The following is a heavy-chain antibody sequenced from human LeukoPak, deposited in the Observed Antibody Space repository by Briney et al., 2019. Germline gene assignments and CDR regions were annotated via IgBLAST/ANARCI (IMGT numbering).Heavy chain of an antibody. CDR3: ARDRLQLQS. CDR1: GGSISNYY. D-gene: IGHD5-24*01. Sequence: PSETLSLTCTVSGGSISNYYWNWIRQPPGKGLEWIGYIYYTGNTNYNPSLRSRVTISVDTSKNQFSLKLSSVTAADTAVYYCARDRLQLQSWGQGTLVTVSS. V-gene: IGHV4-59*01. CDR2: IYYTGNT. J-gene: IGHJ5*02.